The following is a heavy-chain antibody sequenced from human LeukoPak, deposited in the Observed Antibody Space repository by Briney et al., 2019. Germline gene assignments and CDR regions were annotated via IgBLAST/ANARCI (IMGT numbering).Heavy chain of an antibody. Sequence: TGGSLRLYCAAPGFSFSSYSMDWVRQAPGRGLEWVSSISASGNYIYYADSVKGRFTISRDSAENSLYLQMNSLGAEDTAVYYCARGLYYYGTDAFDIWGQGTMVTVS. D-gene: IGHD3-16*01. CDR3: ARGLYYYGTDAFDI. J-gene: IGHJ3*02. V-gene: IGHV3-21*01. CDR1: GFSFSSYS. CDR2: ISASGNYI.